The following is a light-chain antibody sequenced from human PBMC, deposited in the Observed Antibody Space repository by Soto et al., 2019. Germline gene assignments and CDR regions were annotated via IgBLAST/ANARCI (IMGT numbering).Light chain of an antibody. Sequence: QSVLTQPASVSGSPGQTITISCAGTTSDIGSYNFVSWYQQHPGTAPRLIIYEVTNRPLGISSRFSGSRSGNTASLTISGLQAEDEADYYCCSYAGGGTSRVFGTGTKVTVL. V-gene: IGLV2-23*02. CDR3: CSYAGGGTSRV. CDR1: TSDIGSYNF. J-gene: IGLJ1*01. CDR2: EVT.